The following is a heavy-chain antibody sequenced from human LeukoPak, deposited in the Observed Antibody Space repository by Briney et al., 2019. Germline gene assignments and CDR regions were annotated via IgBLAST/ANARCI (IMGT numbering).Heavy chain of an antibody. CDR1: RYTFTGYY. Sequence: GASVKVSCKSSRYTFTGYYMHWVRQAPGQGLEWMGWINPNSGGTNYAQKFQGRVTMTRDTSISTAYMELSRLRSDDTAVYYCARDRGQYSSSRYRGGFDPSGQGTLVTVSS. V-gene: IGHV1-2*02. J-gene: IGHJ5*02. D-gene: IGHD6-13*01. CDR3: ARDRGQYSSSRYRGGFDP. CDR2: INPNSGGT.